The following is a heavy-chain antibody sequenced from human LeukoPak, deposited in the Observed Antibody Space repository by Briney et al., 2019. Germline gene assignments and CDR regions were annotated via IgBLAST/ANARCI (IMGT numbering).Heavy chain of an antibody. CDR1: GGSISSSSYY. CDR3: ARADYSSSWSGIAFDI. Sequence: SETLSLTCTVSGGSISSSSYYWGWLRQPPGKGLEWIGSIYYSGSTYYNPSLKSRVTISVDTSKNQFSLKLSSVTAADTAVYYCARADYSSSWSGIAFDIWGQGTMVTVSS. CDR2: IYYSGST. J-gene: IGHJ3*02. D-gene: IGHD6-13*01. V-gene: IGHV4-39*07.